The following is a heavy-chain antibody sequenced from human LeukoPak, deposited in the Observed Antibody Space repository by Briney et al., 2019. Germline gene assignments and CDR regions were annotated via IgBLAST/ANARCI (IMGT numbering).Heavy chain of an antibody. V-gene: IGHV4-34*01. J-gene: IGHJ5*02. Sequence: PSETLSLTCTVYGGSFNGYYWSWIRQPPGKGLEWIGDISQSRTTNYNPSLKSRVTISVDRSKNQFSLELSSVTAADTAVYYCARGRANNWFDPWGQGTLVTVSS. CDR3: ARGRANNWFDP. CDR2: ISQSRTT. CDR1: GGSFNGYY.